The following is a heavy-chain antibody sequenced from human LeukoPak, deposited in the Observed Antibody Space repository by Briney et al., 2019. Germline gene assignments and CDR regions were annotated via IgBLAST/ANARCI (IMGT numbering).Heavy chain of an antibody. CDR2: IYYGGST. CDR3: ARHSRMSGIVGATNRYYYYYMDV. CDR1: GGSISSYY. D-gene: IGHD1-26*01. J-gene: IGHJ6*03. V-gene: IGHV4-59*08. Sequence: SETLSLTCTVSGGSISSYYWSWVRQPPGKGLEWIGYIYYGGSTNYNPSLKSRVTISVDTSKNQFSLKLSSVTAADTAVYYCARHSRMSGIVGATNRYYYYYMDVWGKGTTVTISS.